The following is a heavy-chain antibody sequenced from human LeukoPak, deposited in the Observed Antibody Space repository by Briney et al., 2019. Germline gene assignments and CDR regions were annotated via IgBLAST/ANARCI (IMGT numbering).Heavy chain of an antibody. CDR1: GFTFSSYE. V-gene: IGHV3-48*03. J-gene: IGHJ4*02. Sequence: GGSLRLSCAASGFTFSSYEMNWVRQAPGKGLEWVSYISSSGSTIYYADSVKGRFTISRDNAKNSLYLQMKSLRVEDTAVYYCAREKPELDYWGQGSLVTVSS. CDR2: ISSSGSTI. CDR3: AREKPELDY.